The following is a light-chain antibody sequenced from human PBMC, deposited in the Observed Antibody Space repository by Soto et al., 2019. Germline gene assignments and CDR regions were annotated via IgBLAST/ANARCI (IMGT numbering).Light chain of an antibody. V-gene: IGKV3-20*01. Sequence: EIVLTQSPGTLSLSPGERATLSCRASQSVSSSTYLAWYQQKPGQAPRLLIYGASSRATGIPDRFSGSGSVTDFTLTISRLELEDFAVYYCQQYGSSPLTFGGGTKVEI. CDR3: QQYGSSPLT. CDR2: GAS. J-gene: IGKJ4*01. CDR1: QSVSSSTY.